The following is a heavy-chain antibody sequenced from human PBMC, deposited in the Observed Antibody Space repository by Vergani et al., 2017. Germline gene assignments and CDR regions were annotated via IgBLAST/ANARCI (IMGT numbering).Heavy chain of an antibody. CDR1: GFTFDDYA. D-gene: IGHD6-19*01. CDR2: ISWNSGSI. J-gene: IGHJ4*02. V-gene: IGHV3-9*01. Sequence: EVQLVESGGGLVQPGRFLRLSCAASGFTFDDYAMHWVRQAPGKGLEWVSGISWNSGSIGYADSVKGRFTISRDNAKNSLYLQMNSLRAEDTALYYCAKDSRAVAGPFDYWGQGTLVTVSS. CDR3: AKDSRAVAGPFDY.